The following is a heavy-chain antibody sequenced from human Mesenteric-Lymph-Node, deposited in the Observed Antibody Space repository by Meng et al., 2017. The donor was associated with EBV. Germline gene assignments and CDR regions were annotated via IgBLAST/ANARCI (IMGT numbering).Heavy chain of an antibody. Sequence: QLLPQESGSRLVKPSPPLARSGASVGGSLSSGGYSWHWIRQTSGRGLEWIGYIYHTGPTYYNPSLKSRVTMSVDRSTNQFSLWLKSVTAADTAIYYCARAGAYYDVLTGFDYWGQGTLVTVSS. D-gene: IGHD3-9*01. CDR2: IYHTGPT. CDR3: ARAGAYYDVLTGFDY. CDR1: GGSLSSGGYS. V-gene: IGHV4-30-2*01. J-gene: IGHJ4*02.